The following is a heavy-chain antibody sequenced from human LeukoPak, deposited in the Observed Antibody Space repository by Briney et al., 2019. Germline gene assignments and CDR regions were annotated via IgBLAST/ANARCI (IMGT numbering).Heavy chain of an antibody. Sequence: GESLKIYCKGSGYSFTSYWISWVRQMPGKGLEWMGRIDPSDSYTNYSPSFQGHGTISADKSISTAYLQWNSLKASDTAMYYCARRGSSGWYDYWGQGTLVTVSS. CDR3: ARRGSSGWYDY. V-gene: IGHV5-10-1*01. CDR1: GYSFTSYW. J-gene: IGHJ4*02. D-gene: IGHD6-19*01. CDR2: IDPSDSYT.